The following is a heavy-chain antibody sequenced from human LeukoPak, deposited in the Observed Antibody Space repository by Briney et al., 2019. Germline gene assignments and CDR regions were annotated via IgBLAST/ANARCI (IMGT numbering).Heavy chain of an antibody. Sequence: SVKVSCKASGGTFSSYAISWVRQAPGQVLEWMGGIIPIFGTANYAQKFQGRVTITADESTSTAYMELSSLRSEDTAVYYCARDRADPRYYYGSGPYYYGMDVWGKGTTVTVSS. CDR1: GGTFSSYA. J-gene: IGHJ6*04. V-gene: IGHV1-69*01. CDR2: IIPIFGTA. D-gene: IGHD3-10*01. CDR3: ARDRADPRYYYGSGPYYYGMDV.